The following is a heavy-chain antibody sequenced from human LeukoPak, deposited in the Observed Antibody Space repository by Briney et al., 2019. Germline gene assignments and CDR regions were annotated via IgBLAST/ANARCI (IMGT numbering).Heavy chain of an antibody. V-gene: IGHV1-69*05. Sequence: SVKVTCKASGGTFSSYAISWVRQAPGQGLEWMGGIIPIFGTANYAQKFQGRVTITTDESTSTAYMELSSLRSEDTAVYYCARGGYCSSTSCYFFNWFDPWGQGTLVTVSS. D-gene: IGHD2-2*01. J-gene: IGHJ5*02. CDR3: ARGGYCSSTSCYFFNWFDP. CDR1: GGTFSSYA. CDR2: IIPIFGTA.